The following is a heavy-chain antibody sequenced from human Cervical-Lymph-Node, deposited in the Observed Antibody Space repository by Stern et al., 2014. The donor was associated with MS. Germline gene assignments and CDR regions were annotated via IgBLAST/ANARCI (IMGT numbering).Heavy chain of an antibody. V-gene: IGHV3-30*03. CDR2: ISYDGSNT. CDR1: GFRVSSYG. D-gene: IGHD5-18*01. Sequence: VQLEESGGGVVQPGRSLRLSCEASGFRVSSYGIHWVRQAPGKGLEWVAVISYDGSNTHYGVSVKGRFTISRDNSKNMLFLHMNSLSAEDTAVYYCVTGRGYMSGQTDFDYWGQGALVTVTS. J-gene: IGHJ4*02. CDR3: VTGRGYMSGQTDFDY.